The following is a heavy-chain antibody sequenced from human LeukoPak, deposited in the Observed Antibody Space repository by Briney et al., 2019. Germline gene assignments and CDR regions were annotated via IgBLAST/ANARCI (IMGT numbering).Heavy chain of an antibody. J-gene: IGHJ5*02. D-gene: IGHD6-19*01. V-gene: IGHV3-21*01. Sequence: PGGSLRLSCAASKFTFITYGMSWVRQAPGKGLECVSSISSSSSYIYYADSVKGRFTISRDNAKNSLYLQMNSLRAEDTAVYYCARVKIAVAGGGNWFDPWGQGTLVTVSS. CDR1: KFTFITYG. CDR3: ARVKIAVAGGGNWFDP. CDR2: ISSSSSYI.